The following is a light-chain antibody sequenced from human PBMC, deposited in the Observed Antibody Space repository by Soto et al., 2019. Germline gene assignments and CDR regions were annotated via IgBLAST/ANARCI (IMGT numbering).Light chain of an antibody. Sequence: QSALTQPASVSGSPGQSITISCTGTSSDVGSYNLVSWYQQHPGKAPKLMIYEGSKRPSGVSNRFSGSKSGNTASLTISGLQAEDEAEYYFCPNGGSSTYVFGTGNQLNVL. CDR2: EGS. CDR3: CPNGGSSTYV. V-gene: IGLV2-23*01. CDR1: SSDVGSYNL. J-gene: IGLJ1*01.